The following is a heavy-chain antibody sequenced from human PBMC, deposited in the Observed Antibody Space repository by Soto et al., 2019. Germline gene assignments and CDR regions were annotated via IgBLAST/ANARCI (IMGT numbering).Heavy chain of an antibody. V-gene: IGHV3-23*01. CDR2: ISGSGGST. CDR1: GFNFSSYS. Sequence: GGSLRLSSAASGFNFSSYSMRWVSQAPGKGLEWVSAISGSGGSTYYADSVKGRFTISRDNAKNSLYLQMNSLRAEDTAVYYCAREVLAVTVGMDVRGQGTTVTVSS. CDR3: AREVLAVTVGMDV. J-gene: IGHJ6*02. D-gene: IGHD6-19*01.